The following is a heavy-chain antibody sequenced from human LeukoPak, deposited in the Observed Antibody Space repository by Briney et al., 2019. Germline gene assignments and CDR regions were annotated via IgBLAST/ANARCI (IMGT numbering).Heavy chain of an antibody. CDR1: GFTFGTXX. CDR2: XXXXGSQK. J-gene: IGHJ6*02. CDR3: AREVRFLEWSTYYYYGMDV. Sequence: GGSLRLSCAASGFTFGTXXXXXVRQAPGKGXEXXXXXXXXGSQKYYVDSVKGRXXISRDNAKNSLYLQMNSLRAEDTAVYYCAREVRFLEWSTYYYYGMDVWGQGTTVTVSS. V-gene: IGHV3-7*05. D-gene: IGHD3-3*01.